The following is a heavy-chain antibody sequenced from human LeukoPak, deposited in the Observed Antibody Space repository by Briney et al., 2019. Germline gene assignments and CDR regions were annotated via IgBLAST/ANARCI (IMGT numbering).Heavy chain of an antibody. CDR3: ARQGGSYSDAFDI. CDR1: GFTFSSYS. CDR2: IKQDGSGK. Sequence: PGGSLRLPCAASGFTFSSYSMSWVRQAPGKGLEWVANIKQDGSGKYYVDSVKGRFTISRDNAKNSLYLQMNSLRAEDTAVYYCARQGGSYSDAFDIWGQGTMVTVSS. V-gene: IGHV3-7*01. D-gene: IGHD1-26*01. J-gene: IGHJ3*02.